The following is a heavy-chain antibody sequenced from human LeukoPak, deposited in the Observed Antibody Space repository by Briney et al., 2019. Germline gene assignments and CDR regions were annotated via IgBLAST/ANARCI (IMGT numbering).Heavy chain of an antibody. D-gene: IGHD3-22*01. J-gene: IGHJ6*02. CDR1: GFTFSSYA. CDR2: ISYDGSNK. Sequence: PGRSLRLSCAASGFTFSSYAMHWVRQAPGKGLEWVAVISYDGSNKYYADSVKGRFTISRDNSKDTLYLQMNSLRAEDTAVYYCARGNPIVVVISLYYYYGMDVWGQGTTVTVSS. V-gene: IGHV3-30*04. CDR3: ARGNPIVVVISLYYYYGMDV.